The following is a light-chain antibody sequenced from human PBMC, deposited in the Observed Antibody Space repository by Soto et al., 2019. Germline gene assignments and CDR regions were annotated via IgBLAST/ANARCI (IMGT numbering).Light chain of an antibody. CDR2: DVS. V-gene: IGLV2-14*01. Sequence: QSVLTQPASVSGSPTQSITISCTGTSSDVGGYNYVSWYQQYPGKAPKLMIYDVSNRPSGVSNRFSGSKSGNTASLTISGLQAEDEADYYCSSYTSSNTYVFGTGTKLTVL. CDR3: SSYTSSNTYV. CDR1: SSDVGGYNY. J-gene: IGLJ1*01.